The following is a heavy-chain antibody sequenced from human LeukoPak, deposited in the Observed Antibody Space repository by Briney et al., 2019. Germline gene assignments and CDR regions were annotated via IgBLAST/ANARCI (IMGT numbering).Heavy chain of an antibody. V-gene: IGHV3-74*01. Sequence: AGGSLRLSCAASGLTFSSYWMHWVRQAPGRGLVSVSYTNGDGSYSVYADSVKGRFTVSRDNAKNTVYLQMNSLRAEDTAVYYCVREMYRTYGGHDYWGQGTLVTVSS. J-gene: IGHJ4*02. CDR2: TNGDGSYS. CDR1: GLTFSSYW. D-gene: IGHD4/OR15-4a*01. CDR3: VREMYRTYGGHDY.